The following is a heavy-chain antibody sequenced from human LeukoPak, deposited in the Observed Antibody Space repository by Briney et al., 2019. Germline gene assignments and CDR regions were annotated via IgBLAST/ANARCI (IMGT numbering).Heavy chain of an antibody. CDR2: IIPIFGTA. Sequence: GASVKVSCKASGGTFSSYAISWVRQAPGQGLEWMGGIIPIFGTANYAQKFQGRVTITADESTSTVYMELSSLRSEDTALYYCARDLRPAYGSARRDYYYYMDVWGKGTTVTISS. V-gene: IGHV1-69*13. J-gene: IGHJ6*03. CDR3: ARDLRPAYGSARRDYYYYMDV. D-gene: IGHD3-10*01. CDR1: GGTFSSYA.